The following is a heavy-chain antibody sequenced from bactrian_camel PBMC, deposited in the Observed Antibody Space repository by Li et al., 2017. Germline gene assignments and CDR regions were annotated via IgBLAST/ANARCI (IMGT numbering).Heavy chain of an antibody. CDR2: IDSDGST. J-gene: IGHJ4*01. CDR3: ATETDRCLLHRLWYNY. V-gene: IGHV3S53*01. D-gene: IGHD3*01. CDR1: GSTYSSKC. Sequence: HVQLVESGGGSVQAGGSLRLSCAASGSTYSSKCMAWFREAPGKEREGVAAIDSDGSTLYADSVKGRFTISKDNAKNTLYLQMNSLKPEDTGIYYCATETDRCLLHRLWYNYWGQGTQVTVS.